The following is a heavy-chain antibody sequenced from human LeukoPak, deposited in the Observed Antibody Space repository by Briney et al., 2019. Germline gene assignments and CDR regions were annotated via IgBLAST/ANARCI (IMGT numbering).Heavy chain of an antibody. D-gene: IGHD6-13*01. Sequence: PGGSLRLSCAASGFTFSSYSMNWVRQAPGKGLEWVSYISSSSSTIYYADSVKGRFTISRDNAKNSLYLQMNSLRAEDTAVYYCASTSAAAGTFDPWGQGTLVTVCS. CDR3: ASTSAAAGTFDP. CDR1: GFTFSSYS. V-gene: IGHV3-48*01. CDR2: ISSSSSTI. J-gene: IGHJ5*02.